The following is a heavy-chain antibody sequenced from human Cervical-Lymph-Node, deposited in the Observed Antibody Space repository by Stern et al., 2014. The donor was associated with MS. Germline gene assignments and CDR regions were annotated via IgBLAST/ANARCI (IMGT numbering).Heavy chain of an antibody. CDR2: ISDDGRNK. D-gene: IGHD1-7*01. Sequence: QMQLVESGGGVVQPGRSLRLSCAASGFTFSNYAMHWVRQAPGKGLEWVTFISDDGRNKYYADSVKGRFTISRDNSKNTLYLQMNSLRAEDTAVYYCARDILRHNWNYSGPWGQGTLVTVSS. CDR1: GFTFSNYA. CDR3: ARDILRHNWNYSGP. J-gene: IGHJ5*02. V-gene: IGHV3-30*04.